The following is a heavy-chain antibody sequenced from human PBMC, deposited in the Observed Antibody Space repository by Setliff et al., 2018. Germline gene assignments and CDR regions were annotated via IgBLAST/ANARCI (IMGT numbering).Heavy chain of an antibody. J-gene: IGHJ4*02. V-gene: IGHV4-34*01. D-gene: IGHD3-22*01. CDR3: ARSKPPTYYYDSSGYYPFDY. Sequence: PSETLSLTCAVFGGSFSGYYWSWIRQPPGKGLEWIGEINHSGSTNYNPSLKSRITISIDTSKNQFSLKLSSVTAADTAVYYCARSKPPTYYYDSSGYYPFDYWGQGTLVTVSS. CDR2: INHSGST. CDR1: GGSFSGYY.